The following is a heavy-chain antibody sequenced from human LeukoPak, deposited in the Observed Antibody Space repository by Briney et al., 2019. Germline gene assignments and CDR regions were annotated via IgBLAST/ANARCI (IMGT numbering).Heavy chain of an antibody. V-gene: IGHV4-59*12. CDR2: IYHSGST. CDR3: ARDGITGTTY. J-gene: IGHJ4*02. D-gene: IGHD1-7*01. CDR1: GGSISSYY. Sequence: SETLSLTCTVSGGSISSYYWSWIRQPPGKGLEWIGYIYHSGSTYYNPSLKSRVTISVGRSKNQFSLKLSSVTAADTAVYYCARDGITGTTYWGQGTLVTVSS.